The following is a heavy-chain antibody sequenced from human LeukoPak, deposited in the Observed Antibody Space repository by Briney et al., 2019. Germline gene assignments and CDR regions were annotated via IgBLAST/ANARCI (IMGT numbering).Heavy chain of an antibody. Sequence: KPSETLSLTCTVSGGSISSYYWSWIRQPPGKGLEWIGYIYYSGSTNYNPSLKSRVTISVDTSKNQFSLKLSSVTAADTAVYYCARGHDFWSGLYYFDYWGQGTLVTVSS. J-gene: IGHJ4*02. V-gene: IGHV4-59*01. D-gene: IGHD3-3*01. CDR1: GGSISSYY. CDR2: IYYSGST. CDR3: ARGHDFWSGLYYFDY.